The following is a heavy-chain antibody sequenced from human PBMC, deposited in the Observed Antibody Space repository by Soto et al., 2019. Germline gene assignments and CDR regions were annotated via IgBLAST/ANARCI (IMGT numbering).Heavy chain of an antibody. CDR1: RFSFSTYG. CDR2: IWFDGSIQ. D-gene: IGHD5-18*01. Sequence: PGGSLRLSCAASRFSFSTYGMHWVRQAPGKGLEWVAVIWFDGSIQYYADSVKGRFTISRDNSKNTLSLQMNDLRAEDTAVYYCTKPRIQLWTFDSCGQGTPVTVSS. V-gene: IGHV3-33*06. CDR3: TKPRIQLWTFDS. J-gene: IGHJ4*02.